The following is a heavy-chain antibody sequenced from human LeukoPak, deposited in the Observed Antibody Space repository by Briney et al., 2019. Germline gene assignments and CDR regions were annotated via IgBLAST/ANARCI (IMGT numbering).Heavy chain of an antibody. CDR3: ARDLRQWLVRDLDY. CDR1: GYTFTSYG. CDR2: ISAYNGNT. Sequence: GASVKVSCKASGYTFTSYGISWVRQAPGQGLEWVGWISAYNGNTNYAQKLQGRVTMTTDTSTSPAYMELRSLRSDDPAVYYCARDLRQWLVRDLDYWRQGTLVTVSS. J-gene: IGHJ4*02. V-gene: IGHV1-18*01. D-gene: IGHD6-19*01.